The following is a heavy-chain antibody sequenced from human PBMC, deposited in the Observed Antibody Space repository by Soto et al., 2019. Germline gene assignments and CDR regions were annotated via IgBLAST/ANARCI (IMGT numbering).Heavy chain of an antibody. D-gene: IGHD2-8*01. V-gene: IGHV1-3*01. CDR1: GYTFTSYA. Sequence: GASVKVSCKASGYTFTSYAMHWVRQAPGQRLEWMGWINAGNGNTKYSQKFQGRVTITRDTSASTAYMELSSLRSEDTAVYYCASTHCTNGVCYNTWFDPWGQGTLVTVSS. J-gene: IGHJ5*02. CDR2: INAGNGNT. CDR3: ASTHCTNGVCYNTWFDP.